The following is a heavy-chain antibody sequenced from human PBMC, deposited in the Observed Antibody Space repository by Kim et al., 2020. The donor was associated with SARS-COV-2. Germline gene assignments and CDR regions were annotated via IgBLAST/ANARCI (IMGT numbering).Heavy chain of an antibody. CDR1: GGSISSSSYY. Sequence: SETLSLTCTVSGGSISSSSYYWGWIRQPPGKGLEWIGSIYYSGSTYYNPSLKSRVTISVDTSKNQFSLKLSSVTAADTAVYYCARDESEGSGSYYYYFDYWGQGTLVTVSS. V-gene: IGHV4-39*07. D-gene: IGHD3-10*01. CDR3: ARDESEGSGSYYYYFDY. CDR2: IYYSGST. J-gene: IGHJ4*02.